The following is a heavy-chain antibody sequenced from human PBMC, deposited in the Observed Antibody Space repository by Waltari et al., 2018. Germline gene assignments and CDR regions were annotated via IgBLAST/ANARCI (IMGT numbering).Heavy chain of an antibody. J-gene: IGHJ5*02. CDR2: GSFDGSTT. CDR3: AKDAFGNTYLDH. V-gene: IGHV3-30*18. CDR1: GFSLCHFG. D-gene: IGHD3-10*01. Sequence: QVQLVESGGGVVQPGMSLRLSCAASGFSLCHFGMHWVRQAPGKGLEWLALGSFDGSTTYYADSVGGRFTISRDNSKNTLYLDINTLRVDDTAIYDCAKDAFGNTYLDHWGQGTLVTVSS.